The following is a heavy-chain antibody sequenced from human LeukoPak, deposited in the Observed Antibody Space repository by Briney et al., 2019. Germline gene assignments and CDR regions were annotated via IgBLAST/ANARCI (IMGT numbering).Heavy chain of an antibody. CDR3: AKATSPVHSRNWFDS. J-gene: IGHJ5*01. V-gene: IGHV3-23*01. CDR2: ISSRGAIT. D-gene: IGHD6-13*01. Sequence: LPGGSLRLSCAASGFTFSSYGMHWVRQAPGKGLEWVSAISSRGAITSYADSVKGRFTISRDNSKNTVNVQMNSLRAEDTAVYYCAKATSPVHSRNWFDSWGQGTLVTVSS. CDR1: GFTFSSYG.